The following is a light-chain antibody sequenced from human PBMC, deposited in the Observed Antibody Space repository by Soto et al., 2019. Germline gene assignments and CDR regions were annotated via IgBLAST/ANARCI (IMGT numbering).Light chain of an antibody. CDR1: QDISNY. CDR3: QQYDNLSYT. J-gene: IGKJ2*01. Sequence: DIQMTQSPSSLSASVGDRVTITCQASQDISNYLNWYQQKPGKAPKLLIYDASNLETGVPSRFSGSGSGTDFTFTISSLQPEDIATYYCQQYDNLSYTFGLGTKLEIK. V-gene: IGKV1-33*01. CDR2: DAS.